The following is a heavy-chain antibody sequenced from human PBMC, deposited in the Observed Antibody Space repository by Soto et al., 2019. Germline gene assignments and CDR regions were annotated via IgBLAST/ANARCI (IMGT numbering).Heavy chain of an antibody. V-gene: IGHV3-23*01. CDR2: ISGGGGST. D-gene: IGHD1-1*01. J-gene: IGHJ4*02. Sequence: EVQLLDSGGGLVQPGGSLRLSCVASGFTFSTYAMSWVRQAPGKGLEWVSAISGGGGSTYDAESVQGRFTISRDNSKNTLYLRTNSLSADDTALSYCAEGVRNWNDPFAYWGQGTLVTVSS. CDR3: AEGVRNWNDPFAY. CDR1: GFTFSTYA.